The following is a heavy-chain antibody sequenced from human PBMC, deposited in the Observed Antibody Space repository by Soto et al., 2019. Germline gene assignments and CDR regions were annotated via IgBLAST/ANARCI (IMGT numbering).Heavy chain of an antibody. V-gene: IGHV3-53*01. CDR2: LYNHGKT. CDR3: ARLTEAERH. CDR1: GFIVSSSH. J-gene: IGHJ4*02. D-gene: IGHD1-1*01. Sequence: GGSLRLSCVVSGFIVSSSHMIWVRQAPGKGLEGVSILYNHGKTNYVDSVKGRFTITRDNSRNTVYLQMNSLRVEDTAVYYCARLTEAERHWGQGALVTVSS.